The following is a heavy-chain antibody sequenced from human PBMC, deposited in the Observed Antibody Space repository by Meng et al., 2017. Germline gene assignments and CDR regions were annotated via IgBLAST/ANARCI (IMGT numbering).Heavy chain of an antibody. CDR1: GYSFTSYW. D-gene: IGHD6-19*01. J-gene: IGHJ4*02. CDR3: ARDHWVIAVAGTPAGVLRY. V-gene: IGHV5-51*01. Sequence: GGSLRLSCKGSGYSFTSYWIGWVRQMPGKGLEWMGIIYPGDSDTRYSPSFQGQVTISADKSISTAYLQWSSLKASDTAMYYCARDHWVIAVAGTPAGVLRYWGQGTLVTVSS. CDR2: IYPGDSDT.